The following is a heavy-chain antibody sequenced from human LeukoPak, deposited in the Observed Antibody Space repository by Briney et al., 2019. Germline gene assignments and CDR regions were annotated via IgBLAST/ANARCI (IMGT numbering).Heavy chain of an antibody. CDR1: GGSISSYY. Sequence: SETLSLTCTVSGGSISSYYWSWIRQPPGKGLEWIGYIYHSGSTYYNPSLKSRVTISVDRSKNQFSLKLGSVTAADMAVYSCASDRGVATLMYYFDSWGQGTLVTVSS. D-gene: IGHD5-12*01. V-gene: IGHV4-59*12. CDR2: IYHSGST. J-gene: IGHJ4*02. CDR3: ASDRGVATLMYYFDS.